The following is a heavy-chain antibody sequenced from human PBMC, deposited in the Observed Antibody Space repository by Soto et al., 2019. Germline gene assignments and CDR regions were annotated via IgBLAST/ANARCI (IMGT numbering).Heavy chain of an antibody. CDR1: GGSISSYY. CDR2: IYYSGST. D-gene: IGHD3-10*01. V-gene: IGHV4-59*01. CDR3: ARSSENYYGSGSYYWYFDL. J-gene: IGHJ2*01. Sequence: QVQLQESGPGLVKPSETLSLTCTVSGGSISSYYCSWIRQPPGKVLGWIGYIYYSGSTNYNPSLKSRVTISVGTSKTQFSLKLSSVTAADTAVYYCARSSENYYGSGSYYWYFDLWGRGTLVTVSS.